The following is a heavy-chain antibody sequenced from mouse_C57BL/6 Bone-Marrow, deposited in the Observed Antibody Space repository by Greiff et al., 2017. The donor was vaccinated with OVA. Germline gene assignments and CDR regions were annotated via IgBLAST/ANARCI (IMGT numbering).Heavy chain of an antibody. CDR3: ARAAY. J-gene: IGHJ2*01. CDR1: GYSITSGYY. Sequence: EVKLVESGPGLVKPSQSLSLTCSVTGYSITSGYYWNWIRQFPGNKLEWMGYISYDGSNNYNPSLKNRISITRDTSKNQFFLKLNSVTTEDTATYYCARAAYWGQGTTLTVSS. CDR2: ISYDGSN. V-gene: IGHV3-6*01.